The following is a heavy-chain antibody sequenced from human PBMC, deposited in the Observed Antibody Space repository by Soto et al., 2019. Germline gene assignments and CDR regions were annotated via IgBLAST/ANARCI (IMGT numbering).Heavy chain of an antibody. J-gene: IGHJ4*02. V-gene: IGHV4-30-4*08. CDR3: ARVDSSGYQPFDY. CDR1: GGYISSGRYY. CDR2: IYHSGST. Sequence: SETLSLTCTVSGGYISSGRYYWSWISQHPGKGLEWIGYIYHSGSTYYNPSLKSRVTISVDTSKNQFSLKLSSVTAADTAVYYCARVDSSGYQPFDYWGQGTLVTVSS. D-gene: IGHD3-22*01.